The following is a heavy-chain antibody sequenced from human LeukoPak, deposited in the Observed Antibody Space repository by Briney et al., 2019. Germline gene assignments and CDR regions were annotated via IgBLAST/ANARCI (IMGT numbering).Heavy chain of an antibody. D-gene: IGHD3-16*01. CDR2: IYYSGST. Sequence: PSETLSLTCTVSGGSISSYYWSWIRQPPGKGLEWIGYIYYSGSTNYNPSLKSRVTISVDTSKNQFPLKLSSVTAADTAVYYCARVGVMATVNGYRYHSLDVWGQGTTVAVSS. J-gene: IGHJ6*02. CDR1: GGSISSYY. CDR3: ARVGVMATVNGYRYHSLDV. V-gene: IGHV4-59*01.